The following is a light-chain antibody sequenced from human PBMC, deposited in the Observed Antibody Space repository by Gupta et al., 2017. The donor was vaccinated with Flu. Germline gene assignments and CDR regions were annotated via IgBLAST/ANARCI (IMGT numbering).Light chain of an antibody. CDR3: AAWQDALSGYI. V-gene: IGLV1-44*01. CDR2: NNN. CDR1: STNIGSNN. J-gene: IGLJ1*01. Sequence: RVTISCCGSSTNIGSNNVNWYQQGTGTAPRLLIYNNNHRPSGVPGRFSGSKSGTSASLVIAGLQAGDEADYYCAAWQDALSGYIFGTGTRLTVL.